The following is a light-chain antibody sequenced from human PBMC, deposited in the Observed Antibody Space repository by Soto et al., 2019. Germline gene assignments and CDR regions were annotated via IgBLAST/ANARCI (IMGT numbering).Light chain of an antibody. CDR1: QNVRSY. Sequence: DFHMTQSPSSLSASFGERVTIAFRASQNVRSYLNWYQQRPGKAPKLLISETSTLESGVPSKFSGTGYGTDFTLTISSLQPEDFATYYCQQTFSIPRTFGPGTKVDIK. CDR3: QQTFSIPRT. CDR2: ETS. V-gene: IGKV1-39*01. J-gene: IGKJ3*01.